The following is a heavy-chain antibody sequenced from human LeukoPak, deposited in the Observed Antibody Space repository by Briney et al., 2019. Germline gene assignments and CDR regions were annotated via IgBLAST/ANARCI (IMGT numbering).Heavy chain of an antibody. CDR3: ASNLVGATVEFDP. CDR2: IYYSGST. J-gene: IGHJ5*02. D-gene: IGHD1-26*01. CDR1: GGSISSSSYY. Sequence: PSETLSLTCTVSGGSISSSSYYWGWIRQPPGKGLEWIGSIYYSGSTYYSPSLKSRVTISVDTSKNQFSLKLSSVTAADTAVYYCASNLVGATVEFDPWGQGTLVTVSS. V-gene: IGHV4-39*01.